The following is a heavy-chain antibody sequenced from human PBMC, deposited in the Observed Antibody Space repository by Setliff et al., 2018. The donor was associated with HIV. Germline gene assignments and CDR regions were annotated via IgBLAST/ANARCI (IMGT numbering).Heavy chain of an antibody. J-gene: IGHJ6*02. CDR3: ARDLSPYGSGDPYYYYGMDV. V-gene: IGHV4-31*03. D-gene: IGHD3-10*01. CDR2: IYHTGTT. CDR1: GGSISSSGNY. Sequence: PSLTCTVSGGSISSSGNYWTWIRQRPGKGLEWIGYIYHTGTTYYHPSLKSRVLISVDTSNNQFSLRLSSVTAADTAVYYCARDLSPYGSGDPYYYYGMDVWGQGTTVTVSS.